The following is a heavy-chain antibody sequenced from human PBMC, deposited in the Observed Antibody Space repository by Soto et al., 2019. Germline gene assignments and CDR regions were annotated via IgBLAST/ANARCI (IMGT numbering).Heavy chain of an antibody. Sequence: PGGSLRLSCAASGFSFIDYAINWVRQVPGRGLEYVAGIGGRGGNAFYADSMKGRFSISRDNSKNTVYLHMHNLRADDSAMYYCAKARHSGDFAGSYDPWGQGTLVTVSS. CDR2: IGGRGGNA. D-gene: IGHD2-21*02. CDR3: AKARHSGDFAGSYDP. J-gene: IGHJ5*02. CDR1: GFSFIDYA. V-gene: IGHV3-23*01.